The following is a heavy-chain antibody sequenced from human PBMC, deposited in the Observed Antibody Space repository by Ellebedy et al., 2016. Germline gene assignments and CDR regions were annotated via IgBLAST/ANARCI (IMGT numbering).Heavy chain of an antibody. CDR3: ARDLGEEYSSGWYV. V-gene: IGHV3-30-3*01. D-gene: IGHD6-19*01. CDR1: GFTFSSYA. Sequence: GESLKISXAASGFTFSSYAMHWVRQAPGKGLEWVAVISYDGSNKYYADSVKGRFTISRDNSKNTLYLQMNSLRAEDTAVYYCARDLGEEYSSGWYVWGQGTLVTVSS. CDR2: ISYDGSNK. J-gene: IGHJ4*02.